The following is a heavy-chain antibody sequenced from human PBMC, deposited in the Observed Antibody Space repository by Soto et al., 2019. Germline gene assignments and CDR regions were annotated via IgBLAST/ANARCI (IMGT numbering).Heavy chain of an antibody. V-gene: IGHV1-69*13. J-gene: IGHJ6*02. CDR2: IIPIFGTA. CDR3: ARGPPGRRYYYYYGMDV. Sequence: SGEVSCKASGGTFSSYSISWVRQAPGQGLEWMGGIIPIFGTANYAQKFQGRVTITADESTSTAYMELSSLRSEDTAVYYCARGPPGRRYYYYYGMDVWGQGTTVTVSS. CDR1: GGTFSSYS. D-gene: IGHD3-10*01.